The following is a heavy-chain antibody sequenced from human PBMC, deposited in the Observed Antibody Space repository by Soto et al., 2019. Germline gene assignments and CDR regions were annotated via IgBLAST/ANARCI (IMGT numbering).Heavy chain of an antibody. V-gene: IGHV1-2*04. D-gene: IGHD3-16*01. CDR1: GYTFTGYY. CDR2: INPKSGGA. Sequence: QVHLVQSGAEVKKPGASVKVPCKASGYTFTGYYIHWVRQAPGQGLEWMGWINPKSGGANIAQKFQGWVTMTRDTSISTTYMELSNLRSNDTAVYYCARDYYDGSASYGIEFWGQGTMVTVAS. CDR3: ARDYYDGSASYGIEF. J-gene: IGHJ3*01.